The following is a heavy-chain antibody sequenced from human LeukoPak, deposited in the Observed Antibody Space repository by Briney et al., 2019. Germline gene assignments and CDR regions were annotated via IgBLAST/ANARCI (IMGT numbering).Heavy chain of an antibody. CDR3: AKFVVVVAATQVYYYYYMDV. J-gene: IGHJ6*03. D-gene: IGHD2-15*01. CDR2: IRKKDYSYTT. Sequence: PGGSLRLSCAASGFTFSDSAIHWVRQASGKGLEWVGRIRKKDYSYTTAYGASVKGRFTISRDDSKNTAYLQMDSLKTEDTAVYYCAKFVVVVAATQVYYYYYMDVWGKGTTVTVSS. V-gene: IGHV3-73*01. CDR1: GFTFSDSA.